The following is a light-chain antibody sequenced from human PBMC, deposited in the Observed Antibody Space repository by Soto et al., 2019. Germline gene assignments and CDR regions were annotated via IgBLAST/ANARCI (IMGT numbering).Light chain of an antibody. CDR3: SSYTTKNTWV. CDR1: SSDVGAFTY. V-gene: IGLV2-14*01. CDR2: DVT. J-gene: IGLJ3*02. Sequence: QSALAQPASVSGSPGQSITISCTGASSDVGAFTYASWYQQHPGKAPKLLIYDVTYRPPVVSHRFSGSKSANTASLTISGLQAEDEADYYCSSYTTKNTWVFGGGTKLTVL.